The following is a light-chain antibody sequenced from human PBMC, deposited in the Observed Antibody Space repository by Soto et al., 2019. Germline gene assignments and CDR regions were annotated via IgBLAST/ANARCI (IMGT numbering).Light chain of an antibody. CDR2: DVS. CDR1: SSDVGGYNY. CDR3: CSYAGSYSDV. J-gene: IGLJ1*01. V-gene: IGLV2-11*01. Sequence: QSALTQPRSVSGSAGQSVTISCTGTSSDVGGYNYVSWYQQHPGKAPKLMIYDVSKRPSGVPDRFSGSKSGNPASLTISGLQAEDDADYYCCSYAGSYSDVFGTGTKVTV.